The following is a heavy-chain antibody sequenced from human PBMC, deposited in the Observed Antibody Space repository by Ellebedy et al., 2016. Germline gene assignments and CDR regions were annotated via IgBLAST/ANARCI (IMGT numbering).Heavy chain of an antibody. CDR3: ATALLLRYCSSSSCYYGSWGMDV. V-gene: IGHV3-15*01. Sequence: GGSLRLSCAASGFTFSNAWMSWVRQAPGKGLEWVGRIKSKTDGGTTDYAAPVKGRFTISRDDSKNTLNLQMNSLKTEDTAVYYCATALLLRYCSSSSCYYGSWGMDVWGQGTTVTVSS. CDR1: GFTFSNAW. J-gene: IGHJ6*02. CDR2: IKSKTDGGTT. D-gene: IGHD2-2*01.